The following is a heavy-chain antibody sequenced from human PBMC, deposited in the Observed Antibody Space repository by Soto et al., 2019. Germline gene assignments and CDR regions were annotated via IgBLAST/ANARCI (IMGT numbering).Heavy chain of an antibody. CDR2: IIPIFGTA. V-gene: IGHV1-69*12. D-gene: IGHD3-16*01. CDR1: GGTFSSYA. Sequence: QVQLVQSGAEVKKPGSSVKVSCKASGGTFSSYAISWVRQAPGQGLEWMGGIIPIFGTANYAQKFQGRVTIXXDXSXTTGYMELSSLGSEGTAVYYCASGGAVWDHYWYFDLWGRGTLVTVSS. J-gene: IGHJ2*01. CDR3: ASGGAVWDHYWYFDL.